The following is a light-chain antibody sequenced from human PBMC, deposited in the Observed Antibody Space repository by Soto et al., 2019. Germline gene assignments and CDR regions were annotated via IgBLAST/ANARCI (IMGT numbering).Light chain of an antibody. V-gene: IGKV3-20*01. CDR1: QSVSGKY. Sequence: EIVLTQSPGTLSLSPGERATLSCRASQSVSGKYLAWYQQKPGQAPRLLIYGASSRATGIPDRFSGSGSGKAFTLTISRLEPEEVAVYYCQQYGSSRLTCGGGTKVEIK. CDR3: QQYGSSRLT. CDR2: GAS. J-gene: IGKJ4*01.